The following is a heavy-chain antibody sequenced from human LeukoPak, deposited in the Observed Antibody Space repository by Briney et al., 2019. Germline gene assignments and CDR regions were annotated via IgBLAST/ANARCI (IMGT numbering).Heavy chain of an antibody. CDR1: GFTFNAYS. J-gene: IGHJ4*02. D-gene: IGHD1-26*01. CDR2: ISSSSSYI. V-gene: IGHV3-21*04. Sequence: GGSLRLSCAASGFTFNAYSMNWVRQAPGKGLEWVSCISSSSSYIHYADSVKGRFTISRDNSKNSLYLQMNSLRAEDTAFYYCAKAAGSYYYYFDYWGQGTLVTVSS. CDR3: AKAAGSYYYYFDY.